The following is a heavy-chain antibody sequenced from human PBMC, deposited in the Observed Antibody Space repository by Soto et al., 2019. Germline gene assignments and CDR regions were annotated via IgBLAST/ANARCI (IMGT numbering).Heavy chain of an antibody. CDR2: IYYSGSN. V-gene: IGHV4-30-4*01. Sequence: QVQLQESGPGLVKPSQTLSLTCTVSGGSISSGDYYWCWIRQPPGKGLEGIGYIYYSGSNYYNPSLKSRVTISVDTSKNQFSLKLSSVTAADTAVYYCARQSHGGVQTFDYWGQGTLVTVSS. CDR3: ARQSHGGVQTFDY. J-gene: IGHJ4*02. D-gene: IGHD1-1*01. CDR1: GGSISSGDYY.